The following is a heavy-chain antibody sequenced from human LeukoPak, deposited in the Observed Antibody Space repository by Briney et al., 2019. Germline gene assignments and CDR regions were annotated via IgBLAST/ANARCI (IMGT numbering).Heavy chain of an antibody. V-gene: IGHV4-39*01. J-gene: IGHJ4*02. CDR1: GGSISSSSYY. D-gene: IGHD6-6*01. CDR2: IYYSGST. CDR3: ARHPSRSIAARRAY. Sequence: SETLSLTCTVSGGSISSSSYYWGWIRQPPGKGLEWIGSIYYSGSTYYNLSLKSRVTISVDTSKNQFSLKLSSVTAADTAVYYCARHPSRSIAARRAYWGQGTLVTVSS.